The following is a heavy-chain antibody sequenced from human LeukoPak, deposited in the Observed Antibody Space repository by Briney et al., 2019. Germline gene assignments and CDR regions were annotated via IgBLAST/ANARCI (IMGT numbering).Heavy chain of an antibody. D-gene: IGHD6-13*01. V-gene: IGHV1-8*03. CDR3: ARHAAGRGFDY. CDR2: MNPNSGNT. Sequence: ASVKVSCKASGYTFTSYDISWVRQATGQGLEWMGWMNPNSGNTGYAQKFQGRVTITRNTSISTAYMELSSLRSEDTAVYYCARHAAGRGFDYWGQGTLVTVSS. CDR1: GYTFTSYD. J-gene: IGHJ4*02.